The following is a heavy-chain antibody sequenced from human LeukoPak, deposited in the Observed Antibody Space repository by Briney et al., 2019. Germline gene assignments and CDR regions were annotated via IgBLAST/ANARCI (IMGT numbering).Heavy chain of an antibody. CDR3: ARDGSPNYGYYAFFDN. J-gene: IGHJ4*02. V-gene: IGHV3-21*01. D-gene: IGHD1-26*01. CDR1: GFTFSSYS. Sequence: GRSLRLSCAASGFTFSSYSMNWVRQAPGKGLEWVSSITSTATHTYYADSVKGRFTISRDNAKNSLILQTSSLTVADTGIYYCARDGSPNYGYYAFFDNWGQGTLVTVSS. CDR2: ITSTATHT.